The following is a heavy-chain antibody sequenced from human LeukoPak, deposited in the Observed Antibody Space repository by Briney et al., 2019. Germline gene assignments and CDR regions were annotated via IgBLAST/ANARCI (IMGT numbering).Heavy chain of an antibody. V-gene: IGHV1-2*02. CDR3: ARDSGVYSGSTRASFDY. D-gene: IGHD1-26*01. CDR2: INPNSGGT. CDR1: GYTFTSYA. Sequence: ASVKVSCKASGYTFTSYAMHWVRQAPGQGLEWMGWINPNSGGTNYAQKFQGRVTMTRDTSISTAYMELSRLRSDDTAVYYCARDSGVYSGSTRASFDYWGQGTLVTVSS. J-gene: IGHJ4*02.